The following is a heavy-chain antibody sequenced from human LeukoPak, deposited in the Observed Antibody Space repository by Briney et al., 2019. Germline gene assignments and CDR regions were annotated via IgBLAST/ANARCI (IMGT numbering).Heavy chain of an antibody. CDR1: GYTFTGHA. D-gene: IGHD6-19*01. J-gene: IGHJ4*02. Sequence: ASVKVSCKASGYTFTGHAMNWVRQAPGQGPEWMGYINTKTGNPTYAQGFTGRFVFSLDTSVSTANLQISSLKPEDTGVYYCAKGGWVAVTGMDSWGQGTLVTVSS. V-gene: IGHV7-4-1*02. CDR3: AKGGWVAVTGMDS. CDR2: INTKTGNP.